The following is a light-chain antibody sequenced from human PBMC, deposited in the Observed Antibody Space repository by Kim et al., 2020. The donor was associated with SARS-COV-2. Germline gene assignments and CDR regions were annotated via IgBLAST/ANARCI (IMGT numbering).Light chain of an antibody. V-gene: IGKV1D-12*01. CDR1: QDISSW. CDR2: AAS. CDR3: QQAHSFPYT. Sequence: SASVGDRVTITCRASQDISSWLAWYQQKPGKAPKLLIYAASSLQSGVPSRFSGSGSGTEFTLTIISLQPDDFATYYCQQAHSFPYTFGQGTKLEIK. J-gene: IGKJ2*01.